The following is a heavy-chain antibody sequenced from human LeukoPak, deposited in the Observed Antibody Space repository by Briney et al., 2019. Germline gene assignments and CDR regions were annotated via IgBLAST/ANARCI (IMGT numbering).Heavy chain of an antibody. Sequence: GGSLRLSCAASGFTFSSYEMNWVRQAPGKGLEWVSYISSSGSTIYYADSVKGRFTISRDNAKNSLYLQMNSLRAEETAVYYCARSNYDILTGYLPAGEDYWGQGTLVTVSS. V-gene: IGHV3-48*03. CDR3: ARSNYDILTGYLPAGEDY. J-gene: IGHJ4*02. D-gene: IGHD3-9*01. CDR1: GFTFSSYE. CDR2: ISSSGSTI.